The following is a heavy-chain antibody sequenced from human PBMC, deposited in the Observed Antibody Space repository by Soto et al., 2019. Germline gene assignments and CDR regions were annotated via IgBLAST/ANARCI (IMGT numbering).Heavy chain of an antibody. J-gene: IGHJ4*02. CDR3: ARDVGPDY. CDR1: GVSISTYY. CDR2: IYYSGST. D-gene: IGHD3-16*01. Sequence: QVQLQESGPGLVKPSETLSLTCTVSGVSISTYYWSWIRQPPGKGLEWIGYIYYSGSTNYNPSLKSRVTISVDTSKNQFSLKLSSVTAVDTAVYYCARDVGPDYWGQGTLVTVSS. V-gene: IGHV4-59*01.